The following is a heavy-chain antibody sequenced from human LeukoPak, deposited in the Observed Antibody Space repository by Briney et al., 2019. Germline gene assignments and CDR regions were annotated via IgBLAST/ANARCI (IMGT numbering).Heavy chain of an antibody. V-gene: IGHV1-69*05. D-gene: IGHD6-13*01. CDR3: ASSLPGVSRVFDY. Sequence: TSVTLCCTAAGGTFTSYTISRVREAPGPGLGLVGGIIPIFGTANYAQNFQGRVTITTDDSKSTAYMELSSLRSEDTAVYYCASSLPGVSRVFDYWGQGTLVTVSS. J-gene: IGHJ4*02. CDR1: GGTFTSYT. CDR2: IIPIFGTA.